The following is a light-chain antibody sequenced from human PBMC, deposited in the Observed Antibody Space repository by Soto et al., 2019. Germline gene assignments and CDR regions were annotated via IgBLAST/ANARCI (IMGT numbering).Light chain of an antibody. CDR2: EGS. CDR3: CSYAGSTSFVV. CDR1: SSDVGGYTF. J-gene: IGLJ2*01. V-gene: IGLV2-23*01. Sequence: QSALTQPASVSGSPGQSITIFCTGTSSDVGGYTFVSWYRQHPGKAPKLMIYEGSKRPSWVSNRFSGSKSGNTASLTISVLQAEDQADYYCCSYAGSTSFVVFGGGTKLTVL.